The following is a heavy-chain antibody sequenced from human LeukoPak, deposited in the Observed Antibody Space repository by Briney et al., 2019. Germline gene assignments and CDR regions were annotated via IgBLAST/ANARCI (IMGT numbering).Heavy chain of an antibody. CDR3: ARGSFYGDYVYYFDY. CDR2: INPNSGGT. J-gene: IGHJ4*02. D-gene: IGHD4-17*01. CDR1: GYTFTGYY. Sequence: ASVKVSCKASGYTFTGYYMHWVRQAPGQGLEWMGWINPNSGGTNYAQKFQGWVTMTRDTSISTAYMELSRLRSDDTAVYYCARGSFYGDYVYYFDYWGQGTLVTVSS. V-gene: IGHV1-2*04.